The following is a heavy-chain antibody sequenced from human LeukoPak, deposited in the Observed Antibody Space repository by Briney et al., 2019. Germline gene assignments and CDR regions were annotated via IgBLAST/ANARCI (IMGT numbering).Heavy chain of an antibody. D-gene: IGHD3-9*01. CDR2: IGASGGST. J-gene: IGHJ4*02. V-gene: IGHV3-23*01. CDR3: AKAEGYDILTGLDY. Sequence: GGSLRLSCATSGFTFSSYAMSWVRQAPGKGREWVSGIGASGGSTYYADSVKGRFTISRDNSKNTLYLQMNSLRTEDTAVYYCAKAEGYDILTGLDYWGQGTLVTVSS. CDR1: GFTFSSYA.